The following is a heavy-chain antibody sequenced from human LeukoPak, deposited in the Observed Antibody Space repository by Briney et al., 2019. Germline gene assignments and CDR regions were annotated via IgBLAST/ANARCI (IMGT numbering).Heavy chain of an antibody. CDR3: ARSWFGAEY. D-gene: IGHD3-10*01. V-gene: IGHV3-33*01. CDR1: GFTFSHHG. Sequence: GTSLRLSCAASGFTFSHHGLHWVRQAPGKGLEWVAIVWPDGNKKLYADSVKGRFTISRDSSKSTLYLQMDSLRAEDTAVYYCARSWFGAEYWGQGTLVTVSS. CDR2: VWPDGNKK. J-gene: IGHJ4*02.